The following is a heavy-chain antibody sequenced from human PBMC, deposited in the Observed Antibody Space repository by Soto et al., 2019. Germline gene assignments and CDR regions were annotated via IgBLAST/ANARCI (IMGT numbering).Heavy chain of an antibody. CDR3: AQHNQGY. D-gene: IGHD1-1*01. V-gene: IGHV4-39*07. J-gene: IGHJ4*02. CDR1: GGSITSSSYY. Sequence: SETLSLTCTVSGGSITSSSYYWGWIRQPPGKGLEWIGSIYYSGSTNYNPSLKSRVTISVDTSKNQFSLKLSSVTAADTAVYYCAQHNQGYWGQGTLVTVSS. CDR2: IYYSGST.